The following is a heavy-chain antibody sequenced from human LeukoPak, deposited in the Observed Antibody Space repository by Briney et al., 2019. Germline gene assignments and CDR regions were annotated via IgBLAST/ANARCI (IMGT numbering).Heavy chain of an antibody. V-gene: IGHV3-21*01. CDR1: GCSFSSYS. J-gene: IGHJ4*02. Sequence: WGSLRLSCAVSGCSFSSYSLYWVCLRPGKGLGWVSSISSSSSYIYYADSVKSRFTISRDNAKNSLYLQMNSLRAEDTAVYYCARGSSSGYWGQGTLVTVSS. CDR2: ISSSSSYI. CDR3: ARGSSSGY.